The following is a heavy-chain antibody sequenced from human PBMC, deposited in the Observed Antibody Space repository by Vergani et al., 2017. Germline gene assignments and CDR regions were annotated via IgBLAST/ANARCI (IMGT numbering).Heavy chain of an antibody. D-gene: IGHD1-26*01. Sequence: QVQLMGSGGGVVQPGGSLRLSCAASGFSFSAYGMNWVRQTPGKGLEWVAFIRYDGSDKYYTASVKGRFTISRDNSKNIVYLQMNSLSVDDTALYYCATSGTYGEDYFDYWGQGALVNVST. CDR2: IRYDGSDK. CDR1: GFSFSAYG. J-gene: IGHJ4*02. V-gene: IGHV3-30*02. CDR3: ATSGTYGEDYFDY.